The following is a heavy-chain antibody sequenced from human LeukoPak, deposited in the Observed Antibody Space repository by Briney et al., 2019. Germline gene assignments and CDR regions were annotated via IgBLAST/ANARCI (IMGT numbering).Heavy chain of an antibody. D-gene: IGHD3-10*01. CDR1: GYTFTSYG. CDR3: ARDGRGLGNYFDY. J-gene: IGHJ4*02. CDR2: INAGNGNT. V-gene: IGHV1-3*03. Sequence: VASVKVSCKASGYTFTSYGISWVRQAPGQRLEWMGWINAGNGNTKYSQEFQGRVTITRDTSASTAYMELSSLRSEDTAVYYCARDGRGLGNYFDYWGQGTLVTVSS.